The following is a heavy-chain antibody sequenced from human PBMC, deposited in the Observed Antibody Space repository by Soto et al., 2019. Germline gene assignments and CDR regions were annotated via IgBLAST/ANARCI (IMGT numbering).Heavy chain of an antibody. J-gene: IGHJ4*02. CDR2: ISGSGGST. Sequence: LSLTCAASGFTFSSYAMSWVRQAPGKGLEWVSAISGSGGSTYYADSVKGRFTISRDNSKNTLYLQMNSLRAEDTAVYYCAKDGSSSPDYWGQGTLVTVSS. D-gene: IGHD6-13*01. V-gene: IGHV3-23*01. CDR1: GFTFSSYA. CDR3: AKDGSSSPDY.